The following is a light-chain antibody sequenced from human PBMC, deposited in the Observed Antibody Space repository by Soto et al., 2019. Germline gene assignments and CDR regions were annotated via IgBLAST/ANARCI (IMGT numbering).Light chain of an antibody. J-gene: IGKJ1*01. Sequence: DIQMTQSPSTXXXSVGDRVTITCRASQSIGRFLAWYQHQPGKAPKLLISDASTLESGVPSRFSGTGSGTEFTFSITSLQPEDFGTYYCQQCYMGWTFGQGTKVDFK. CDR2: DAS. V-gene: IGKV1-5*01. CDR3: QQCYMGWT. CDR1: QSIGRF.